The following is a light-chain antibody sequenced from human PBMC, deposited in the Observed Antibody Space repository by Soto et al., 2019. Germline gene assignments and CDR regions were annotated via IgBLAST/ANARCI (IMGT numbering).Light chain of an antibody. Sequence: SYELTQPPSVSVSPGQTARITCSGDALPKQYAYWYQQKPGQAPVLVIYKDSERPSGIPERFSGSSSGTTVTLTISGVQAEDEADYYCQSADSSCTYVVFGGGTKVTVL. J-gene: IGLJ2*01. CDR2: KDS. CDR1: ALPKQY. V-gene: IGLV3-25*03. CDR3: QSADSSCTYVV.